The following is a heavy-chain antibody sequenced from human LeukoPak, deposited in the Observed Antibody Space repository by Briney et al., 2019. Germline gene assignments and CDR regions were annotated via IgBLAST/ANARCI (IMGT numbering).Heavy chain of an antibody. Sequence: PSETLSLTCTVSGGSISSYYWSWIRQPPGKGLEWIGFIYYSGYTIYNPSLKSRVTISVDTSKSQFSLKLSSVTAADTAVYYCASIEMATIQFDYWGQGTQVTVSS. CDR2: IYYSGYT. J-gene: IGHJ4*02. CDR3: ASIEMATIQFDY. D-gene: IGHD5-24*01. CDR1: GGSISSYY. V-gene: IGHV4-59*01.